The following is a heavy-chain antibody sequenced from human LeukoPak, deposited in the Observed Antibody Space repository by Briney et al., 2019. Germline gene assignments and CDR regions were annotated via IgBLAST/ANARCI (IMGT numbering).Heavy chain of an antibody. CDR2: IFHSRNS. D-gene: IGHD4-17*01. CDR1: SYSISSGSY. Sequence: SETLSLTCAVSSYSISSGSYWGWIRQSPGKGLEWVGSIFHSRNSYYNPSLKSRLTMSVDTSKNQFSLKLTSVTAADTALYYCARVTYVDDMLYQYFDYWGQGILVTVSS. CDR3: ARVTYVDDMLYQYFDY. J-gene: IGHJ4*02. V-gene: IGHV4-38-2*01.